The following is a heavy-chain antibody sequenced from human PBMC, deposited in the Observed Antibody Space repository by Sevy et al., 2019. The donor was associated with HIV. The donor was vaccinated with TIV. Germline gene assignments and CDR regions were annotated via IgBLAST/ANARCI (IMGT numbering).Heavy chain of an antibody. CDR3: AKDGSSSSFPKYYFDY. D-gene: IGHD6-6*01. CDR2: IRYDGSNK. Sequence: GGSLRLSCAASGFTFSSYGMHWVRQAPGKGLEWVAFIRYDGSNKYYADSVKGRFTISRDNSKNPLYLQMNSLRAEDTAVYYCAKDGSSSSFPKYYFDYWGQGTLVTVSS. CDR1: GFTFSSYG. J-gene: IGHJ4*02. V-gene: IGHV3-30*02.